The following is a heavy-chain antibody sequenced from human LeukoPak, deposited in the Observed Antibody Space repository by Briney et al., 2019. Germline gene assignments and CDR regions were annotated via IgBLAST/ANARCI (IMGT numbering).Heavy chain of an antibody. CDR1: GYSISSGYY. CDR2: IYHSGST. D-gene: IGHD3-3*01. V-gene: IGHV4-38-2*01. Sequence: PSETLSLTCAVSGYSISSGYYWGWIRQPPGKGLEWIGSIYHSGSTYYNPSLKSRVTISVDTSKNQFSLKLSSVTAADTAVYYCARSVLEWFPSYYYYMDVWGKGTTVTVSS. J-gene: IGHJ6*03. CDR3: ARSVLEWFPSYYYYMDV.